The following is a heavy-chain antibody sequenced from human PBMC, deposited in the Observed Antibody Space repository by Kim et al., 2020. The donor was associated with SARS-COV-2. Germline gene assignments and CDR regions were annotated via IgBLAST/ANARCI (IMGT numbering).Heavy chain of an antibody. CDR1: GFTFSSYG. CDR3: ARDLAEAADRTGGGYYYGMDV. V-gene: IGHV3-33*01. J-gene: IGHJ6*02. CDR2: IWYDGSNK. D-gene: IGHD3-10*01. Sequence: GGSLRLSCAASGFTFSSYGMHWVRQAPGKGLEWVAVIWYDGSNKYYADSVKGRFTISRDNSKNTLYLQMNSLRAEDTAVYYCARDLAEAADRTGGGYYYGMDVWGQGTTVTVSS.